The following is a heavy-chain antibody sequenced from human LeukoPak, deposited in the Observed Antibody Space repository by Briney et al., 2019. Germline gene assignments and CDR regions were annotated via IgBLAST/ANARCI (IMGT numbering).Heavy chain of an antibody. CDR1: GYSFTTYW. Sequence: GESLQISCKGSGYSFTTYWVGWARQMPGKGLEWMGIIYPGDSDTRYSPSFQGQVPISAHKSISTAYLQWSSLKASDTAMYYCARSDSSGYYRTVFDHWGQGTLVTVSS. V-gene: IGHV5-51*01. CDR2: IYPGDSDT. D-gene: IGHD3-22*01. CDR3: ARSDSSGYYRTVFDH. J-gene: IGHJ4*02.